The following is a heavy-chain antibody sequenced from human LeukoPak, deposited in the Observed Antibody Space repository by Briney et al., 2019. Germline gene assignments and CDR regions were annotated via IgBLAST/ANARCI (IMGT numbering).Heavy chain of an antibody. CDR3: ARGSSSWYFDY. CDR1: GFTFSSYG. CDR2: ISYDGSNK. J-gene: IGHJ4*02. Sequence: GGSLRLTCTASGFTFSSYGFHWVRQAPGKGLEWVAVISYDGSNKYYADSVKGRFTISRDNAKNLLYLQMNSLRAEDTAVYYCARGSSSWYFDYWGQGTLVTVSS. D-gene: IGHD6-13*01. V-gene: IGHV3-30*03.